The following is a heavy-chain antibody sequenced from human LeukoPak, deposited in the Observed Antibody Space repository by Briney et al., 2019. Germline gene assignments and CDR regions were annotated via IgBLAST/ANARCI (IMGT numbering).Heavy chain of an antibody. J-gene: IGHJ6*02. V-gene: IGHV3-30*02. CDR3: AKEDTAMGTGYYYGMDV. Sequence: GGPLRLSCAASGFTFSSYGMHWVRQAPGKGLEWVAVIRFDESHRYYADSVKGRFTISRDNSKNTLYLQMNSLRAEDTAVYYCAKEDTAMGTGYYYGMDVWGQGTTVTVSS. CDR2: IRFDESHR. D-gene: IGHD5-18*01. CDR1: GFTFSSYG.